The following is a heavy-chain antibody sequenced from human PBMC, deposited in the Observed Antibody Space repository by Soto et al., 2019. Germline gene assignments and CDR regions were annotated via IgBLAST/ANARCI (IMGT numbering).Heavy chain of an antibody. D-gene: IGHD3-22*01. Sequence: PGGSLRLSCAASGFMFSSYAMSWVRQAPGKGLEWVSSISASGGTANLADSVEGRCTISRDNSKSTLYLQMNSLRAEDTAVYYCAKLTYPSDSTGYYYERVSGWIDSWGQGTLVTV. J-gene: IGHJ5*01. CDR1: GFMFSSYA. CDR3: AKLTYPSDSTGYYYERVSGWIDS. CDR2: ISASGGTA. V-gene: IGHV3-23*01.